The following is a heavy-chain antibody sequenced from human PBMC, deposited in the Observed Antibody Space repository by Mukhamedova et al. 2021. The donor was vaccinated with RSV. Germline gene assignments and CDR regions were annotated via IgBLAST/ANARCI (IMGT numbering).Heavy chain of an antibody. CDR3: ARDQNYYGSGSYFPPDY. CDR2: ISAYNGNT. V-gene: IGHV1-18*01. Sequence: EYMGWISAYNGNTNYAQKLQGRVTMTTDTSTSTAYMELRSLRSDDTAVYYCARDQNYYGSGSYFPPDYWGQGTLVTVSS. D-gene: IGHD3-10*01. J-gene: IGHJ4*02.